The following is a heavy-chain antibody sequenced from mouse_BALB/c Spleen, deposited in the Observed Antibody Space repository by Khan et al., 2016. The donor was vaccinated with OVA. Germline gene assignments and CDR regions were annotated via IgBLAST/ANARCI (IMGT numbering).Heavy chain of an antibody. D-gene: IGHD2-10*01. CDR2: ISSTGTYT. V-gene: IGHV5-9*02. CDR3: TRPSYYGNPWFTY. J-gene: IGHJ3*01. CDR1: GFAFNSYD. Sequence: EVELVESGGGLVKPGGSLKLSCAASGFAFNSYDMSWVRQTPEKRLEWVATISSTGTYTYYPDSVKGRFTISRDTAGNTLCLQMSSLRSEDTALYYCTRPSYYGNPWFTYWGQGTLVTVSA.